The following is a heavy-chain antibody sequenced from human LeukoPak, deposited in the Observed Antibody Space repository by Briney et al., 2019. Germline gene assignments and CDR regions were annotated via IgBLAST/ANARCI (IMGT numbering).Heavy chain of an antibody. CDR3: ASGSYSSSWYSSYYYYGMDV. CDR1: AFTSSSYE. D-gene: IGHD6-13*01. Sequence: PGGSLRLSCAASAFTSSSYEMNWVRQAPGKGLEWVSYISSSGSTIYYADSVKGRFTISRDNAKNSLYLQMNSLRAEDTAVYYCASGSYSSSWYSSYYYYGMDVWGKGTTVTVSS. J-gene: IGHJ6*04. V-gene: IGHV3-48*03. CDR2: ISSSGSTI.